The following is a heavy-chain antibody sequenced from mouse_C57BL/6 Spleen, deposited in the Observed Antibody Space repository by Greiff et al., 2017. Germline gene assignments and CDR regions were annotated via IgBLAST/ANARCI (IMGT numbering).Heavy chain of an antibody. CDR2: INPSSGYT. J-gene: IGHJ4*01. V-gene: IGHV1-7*01. CDR1: GYTFTSYW. D-gene: IGHD1-1*01. Sequence: VQLQQSGADLAKPGASVKLSCKASGYTFTSYWMPWVKQRPGQGLEWIGYINPSSGYTKYTQKFKDKATLTADKSSSTAYMQLSRLTYEDSAVYDCAICDGSSGGAMDYWGQGTSVTVSS. CDR3: AICDGSSGGAMDY.